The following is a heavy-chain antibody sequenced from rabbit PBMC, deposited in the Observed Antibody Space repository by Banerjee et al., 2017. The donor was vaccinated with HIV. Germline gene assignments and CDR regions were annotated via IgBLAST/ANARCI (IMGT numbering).Heavy chain of an antibody. CDR3: ARTECHDGWGTYLNL. CDR2: IDPIFGST. CDR1: GFDFSGYF. V-gene: IGHV1S7*01. J-gene: IGHJ4*01. D-gene: IGHD4-1*01. Sequence: QLKESGGGLVQPGGTLKLSCKASGFDFSGYFMSWVRQAPGKGLEWIGYIDPIFGSTYCASWVNGRFTISSHNAQNTVSLQMTSLTAADTATYFCARTECHDGWGTYLNLWGPGTLVTVS.